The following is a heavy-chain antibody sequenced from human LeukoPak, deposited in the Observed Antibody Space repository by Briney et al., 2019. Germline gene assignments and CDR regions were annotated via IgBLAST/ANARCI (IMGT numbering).Heavy chain of an antibody. V-gene: IGHV1-2*04. D-gene: IGHD3-10*01. CDR3: ARDDRITMVRGVTYDY. CDR2: INPNSGGT. Sequence: ASVKVSCKASGYTFTGYYMHWVRQAPGQGLEWMGWINPNSGGTNYAQKFQGWVTMTRDTSISTAYMELSRLRSDDTAVYYCARDDRITMVRGVTYDYWGQGTLVTVSS. CDR1: GYTFTGYY. J-gene: IGHJ4*02.